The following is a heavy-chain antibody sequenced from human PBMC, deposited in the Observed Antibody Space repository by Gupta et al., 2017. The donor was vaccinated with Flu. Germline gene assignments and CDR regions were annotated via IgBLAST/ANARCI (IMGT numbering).Heavy chain of an antibody. V-gene: IGHV3-48*01. D-gene: IGHD5-12*01. Sequence: SMNWVRQAPGKGPEWLSYISSVTGSIYYADSVKGRFTLSRDNAKNSLFLQMNNLRADDTAVYYCARDVDLDYWGQGTLVTVSS. J-gene: IGHJ4*02. CDR1: S. CDR2: ISSVTGSI. CDR3: ARDVDLDY.